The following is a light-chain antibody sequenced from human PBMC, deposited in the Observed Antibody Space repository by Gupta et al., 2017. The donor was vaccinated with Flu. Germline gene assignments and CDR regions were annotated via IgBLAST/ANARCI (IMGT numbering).Light chain of an antibody. CDR2: WAS. Sequence: DIVMTQSPDSLAVSLGERATINCKSSQSVLYSSNNKNYLAWYQQKPGQPPKLLIYWASTRESGVPDRFSGSGSGTDFHLTLRRLQAEEVAVYYCQQYYSTPYTFGQGTKLEIK. CDR3: QQYYSTPYT. CDR1: QSVLYSSNNKNY. J-gene: IGKJ2*01. V-gene: IGKV4-1*01.